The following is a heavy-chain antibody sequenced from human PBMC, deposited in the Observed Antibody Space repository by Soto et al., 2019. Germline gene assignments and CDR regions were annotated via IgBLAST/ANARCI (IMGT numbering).Heavy chain of an antibody. J-gene: IGHJ1*01. CDR3: AKGLVVVLPRRILDKTEYFQH. CDR2: ISGSGGST. D-gene: IGHD2-15*01. CDR1: GFTFSSYA. V-gene: IGHV3-23*01. Sequence: GGSLRLSCAASGFTFSSYAMSWVRQAPGKGLEWVSAISGSGGSTYYADSVKGRFTISRDNSKNTLYLQMNSLRAEDTAVYYCAKGLVVVLPRRILDKTEYFQHWGQGTLVTVSS.